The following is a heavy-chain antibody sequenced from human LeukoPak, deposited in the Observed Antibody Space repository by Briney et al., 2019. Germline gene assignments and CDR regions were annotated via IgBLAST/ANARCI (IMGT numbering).Heavy chain of an antibody. CDR3: ARDGNTVTGNWFDP. J-gene: IGHJ5*02. CDR2: IYYSGST. CDR1: GGSISSSSYY. V-gene: IGHV4-39*07. D-gene: IGHD4-17*01. Sequence: PSETLSLTCTVSGGSISSSSYYWGWIRQPPGKGLEWIGSIYYSGSTYYNPSLKSRVTISVDKSKNQFSLKLSSVTAADTAVYYCARDGNTVTGNWFDPWGQGTLVTVSS.